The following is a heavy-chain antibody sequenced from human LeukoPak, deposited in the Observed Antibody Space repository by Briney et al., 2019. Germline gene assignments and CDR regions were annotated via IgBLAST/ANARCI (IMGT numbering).Heavy chain of an antibody. V-gene: IGHV3-7*03. CDR2: VKQDGSET. CDR3: ARGSEAVAGSEDY. Sequence: AGGSLRLSCAAAGFTLSSNWMSWVRQAPGKGRDWVANVKQDGSETYYVDSVKGRFTISRDNAKNSLYLQMNSLRAEDTALYYCARGSEAVAGSEDYWGQGTLVTVSS. CDR1: GFTLSSNW. D-gene: IGHD6-19*01. J-gene: IGHJ4*02.